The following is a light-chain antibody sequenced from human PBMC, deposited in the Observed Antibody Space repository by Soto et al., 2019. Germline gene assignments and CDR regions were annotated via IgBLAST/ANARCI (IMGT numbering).Light chain of an antibody. CDR1: QSISTY. CDR3: QQDLRPPLT. V-gene: IGKV1-39*01. J-gene: IGKJ3*01. CDR2: AAS. Sequence: DIQMTQSPSSLSASIGDRVTITCRASQSISTYLKWYQQKPGKAPGLLIYAASTLQSGVPSRFSASGSGTDFTLTISSLQPEDFATYYCQQDLRPPLTFGPGTKVDIK.